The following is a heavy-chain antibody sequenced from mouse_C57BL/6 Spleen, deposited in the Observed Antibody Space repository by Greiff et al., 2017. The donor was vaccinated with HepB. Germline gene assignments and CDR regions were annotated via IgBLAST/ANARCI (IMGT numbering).Heavy chain of an antibody. CDR3: ARAHYYGSRYAMDY. V-gene: IGHV1-18*01. CDR2: INPNNGGT. CDR1: GYTFTDYN. J-gene: IGHJ4*01. D-gene: IGHD1-1*01. Sequence: EVQLQQSGPELVKPGASVKIPCKASGYTFTDYNMDWVKQSHGKSLEWIGDINPNNGGTIYNQKFKGKATLTVDKSSSTAYMELRSLTSEDTAVYYCARAHYYGSRYAMDYWGQGTSVTVSS.